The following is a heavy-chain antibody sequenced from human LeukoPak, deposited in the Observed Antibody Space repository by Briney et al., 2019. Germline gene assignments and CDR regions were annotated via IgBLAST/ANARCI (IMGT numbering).Heavy chain of an antibody. CDR3: ARGHPPSLYYYYYMDA. CDR2: INPNSGGT. CDR1: GYTFTGYY. V-gene: IGHV1-2*02. Sequence: ASVKVSCKASGYTFTGYYMHWVRQAPGQGLEWMGWINPNSGGTNYAQKFQGRVTMTRDTSISTAYMELSRLRSDDTAVYYCARGHPPSLYYYYYMDAWGKGTTVTVSS. J-gene: IGHJ6*03.